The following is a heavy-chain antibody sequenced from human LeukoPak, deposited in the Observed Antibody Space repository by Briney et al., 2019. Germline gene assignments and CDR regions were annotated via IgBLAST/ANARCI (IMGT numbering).Heavy chain of an antibody. D-gene: IGHD4-17*01. Sequence: GRSLRLSCAASGFNFNDYAMHWVRQVPGKGLEWVSGISWNRNTIGYADSVRGRFAIFRDDGTNSLYLQMNSLRAEDTALYYCAKDADDSGDYVGIDYWGQGTLVTASS. CDR1: GFNFNDYA. CDR2: ISWNRNTI. CDR3: AKDADDSGDYVGIDY. J-gene: IGHJ4*02. V-gene: IGHV3-9*01.